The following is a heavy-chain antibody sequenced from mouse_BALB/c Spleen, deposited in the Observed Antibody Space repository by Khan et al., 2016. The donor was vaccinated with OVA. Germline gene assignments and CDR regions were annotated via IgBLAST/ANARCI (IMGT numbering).Heavy chain of an antibody. D-gene: IGHD3-1*01. J-gene: IGHJ3*01. CDR3: ARRGSSGPAWFAY. CDR1: GYSITSGYF. CDR2: IRYDGDS. V-gene: IGHV3-6*02. Sequence: EVQLVESGPGLVKPSQSLSLTCSVTGYSITSGYFWNWIRQFPGNKLEWMGYIRYDGDSNYNPSLKNRISITRATSKNHFFLKLNSVTPEDTATYYCARRGSSGPAWFAYWGQGTLVTVSA.